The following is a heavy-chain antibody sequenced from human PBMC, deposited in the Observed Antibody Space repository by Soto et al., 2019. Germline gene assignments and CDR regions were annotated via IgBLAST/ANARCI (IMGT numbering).Heavy chain of an antibody. V-gene: IGHV3-7*01. J-gene: IGHJ4*02. D-gene: IGHD3-10*01. Sequence: EVQLVESGGGLVQPGGSLRLSCAASGITFSSNSMSWVRQAPGKGLEWVANIKHDGSGKYYVDSVKGRFTISRDNAKNSLYLQLNSLRAEDTAVYYCARGRTVRGRYYFDSWGRGTLVTVSS. CDR3: ARGRTVRGRYYFDS. CDR1: GITFSSNS. CDR2: IKHDGSGK.